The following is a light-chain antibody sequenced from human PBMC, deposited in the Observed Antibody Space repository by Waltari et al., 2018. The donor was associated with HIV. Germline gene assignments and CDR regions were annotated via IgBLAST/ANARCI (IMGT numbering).Light chain of an antibody. CDR2: EVS. CDR1: SRDVGGSNY. Sequence: QSALTQPASVSGSPGQSITISCTGTSRDVGGSNYVSWYQHHPGRAPKLMIYEVSNRPSGVSNRFSGSKSGNTASLTISGLQAEDEADYYCSSYTSSSPLFGGGTKLTVL. V-gene: IGLV2-14*01. J-gene: IGLJ2*01. CDR3: SSYTSSSPL.